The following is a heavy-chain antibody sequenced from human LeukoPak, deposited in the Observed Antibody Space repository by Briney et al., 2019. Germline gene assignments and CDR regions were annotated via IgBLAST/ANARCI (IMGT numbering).Heavy chain of an antibody. V-gene: IGHV5-51*01. D-gene: IGHD5-12*01. J-gene: IGHJ6*02. Sequence: GESLKISCKGSGYSFTSYWIGWVRQMPGKGLEWMGIIYPGDSDTRYSPSFQGQVTISADKSISTAYLQWSSLKASDTAMYYCARHVSGSYYYYYGMDVWGQGTTVTVSS. CDR3: ARHVSGSYYYYYGMDV. CDR2: IYPGDSDT. CDR1: GYSFTSYW.